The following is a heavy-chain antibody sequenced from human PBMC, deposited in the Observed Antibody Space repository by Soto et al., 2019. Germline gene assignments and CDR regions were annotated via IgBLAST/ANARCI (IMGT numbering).Heavy chain of an antibody. J-gene: IGHJ6*02. CDR2: ITSAGST. D-gene: IGHD3-10*01. Sequence: GGSLRLSCAASGFIFSTYGMSWVRQAPGKGLEWVSSITSAGSTYYADSVKGRFTLSRDNSKNTLYLQMNSLRAEDTAVYYCAKTGRFGELSSYYYGMDVWGQGTTVTVSS. V-gene: IGHV3-23*01. CDR3: AKTGRFGELSSYYYGMDV. CDR1: GFIFSTYG.